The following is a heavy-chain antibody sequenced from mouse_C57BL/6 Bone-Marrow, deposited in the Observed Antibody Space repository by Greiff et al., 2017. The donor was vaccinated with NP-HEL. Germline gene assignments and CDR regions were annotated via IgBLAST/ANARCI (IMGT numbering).Heavy chain of an antibody. V-gene: IGHV2-2*01. CDR3: ASLFDYPADY. D-gene: IGHD2-4*01. CDR1: GFSLTSYG. J-gene: IGHJ4*01. Sequence: QVQLQQSGPGLVQPSQSLSITCTASGFSLTSYGVHWVRQSPGKGLEWLGVIWSGGSTDYYAAFISSLSTSKDKSKRQVFFKMTSLQAEDTEIYYSASLFDYPADYWGQGTSVTVSS. CDR2: IWSGGST.